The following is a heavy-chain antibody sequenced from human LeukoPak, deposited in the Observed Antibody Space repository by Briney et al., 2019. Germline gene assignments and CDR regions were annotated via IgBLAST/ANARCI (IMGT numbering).Heavy chain of an antibody. J-gene: IGHJ4*02. V-gene: IGHV3-23*01. CDR2: ISGSGGST. Sequence: GGSLRLSCAASGFTFSSYAMSWVRQAPGKGLEWVSAISGSGGSTYYADSVKGRFTISRDNSKNTLYLQMNSLRAEDTAEYYCARSGYSGSHVDYWGQGTLVTVSS. D-gene: IGHD1-26*01. CDR3: ARSGYSGSHVDY. CDR1: GFTFSSYA.